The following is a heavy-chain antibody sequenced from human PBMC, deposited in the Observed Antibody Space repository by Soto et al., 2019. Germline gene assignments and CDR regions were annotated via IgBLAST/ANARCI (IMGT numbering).Heavy chain of an antibody. J-gene: IGHJ6*02. CDR2: IAYDGSNK. Sequence: LRLSCAASGFTFSSYGMHWVRQAPGKGLEWVAVIAYDGSNKYYADSVKGRFTISRDNSKNTLYLQMNSLRAEDTAVYYCAKDKGRSLAGGMDVWGQGTTVTVSS. V-gene: IGHV3-30*18. CDR3: AKDKGRSLAGGMDV. CDR1: GFTFSSYG. D-gene: IGHD6-19*01.